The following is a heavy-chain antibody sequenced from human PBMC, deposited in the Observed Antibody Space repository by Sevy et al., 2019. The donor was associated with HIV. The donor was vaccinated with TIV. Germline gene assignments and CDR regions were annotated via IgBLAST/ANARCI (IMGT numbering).Heavy chain of an antibody. J-gene: IGHJ4*02. V-gene: IGHV3-15*01. Sequence: GGSLRLSCAASGLSFSNAWMAWVRQAPGKGLEWVGRIRSETGGGTTDFAAFAKGKFIISRHDPKNTLYLQMNSLKTENTAVYYCAIDHRPDGMIVVPFEKWGLGTLVTVSS. CDR2: IRSETGGGTT. CDR3: AIDHRPDGMIVVPFEK. CDR1: GLSFSNAW. D-gene: IGHD3-22*01.